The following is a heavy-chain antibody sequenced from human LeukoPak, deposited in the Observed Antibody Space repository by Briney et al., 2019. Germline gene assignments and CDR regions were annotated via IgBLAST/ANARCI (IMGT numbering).Heavy chain of an antibody. J-gene: IGHJ4*02. Sequence: PSETLSRTCTVSGGSISSSSYYRGWIRQPPGKGLEWIGSIYYSGSTYYNPSLKSRVTISVDTSKNQFSLKLSSVTAADTAVYYCASIAARRFDYWGQGTLVTVSS. D-gene: IGHD6-6*01. CDR3: ASIAARRFDY. V-gene: IGHV4-39*07. CDR1: GGSISSSSYY. CDR2: IYYSGST.